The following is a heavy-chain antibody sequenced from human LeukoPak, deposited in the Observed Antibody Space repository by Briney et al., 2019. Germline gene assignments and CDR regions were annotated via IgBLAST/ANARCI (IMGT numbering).Heavy chain of an antibody. CDR2: IYQSGTT. D-gene: IGHD6-13*01. J-gene: IGHJ5*02. CDR3: ARGGQQLAFDP. CDR1: GYSITSGYY. Sequence: PSETLSLTCTVSGYSITSGYYWGWIRQPPGKGLEWIGSIYQSGTTYYNQSLKSRVTISVDTSKNQFSLKLRAVTAADTAVYYCARGGQQLAFDPWGQGTLVTVSS. V-gene: IGHV4-38-2*02.